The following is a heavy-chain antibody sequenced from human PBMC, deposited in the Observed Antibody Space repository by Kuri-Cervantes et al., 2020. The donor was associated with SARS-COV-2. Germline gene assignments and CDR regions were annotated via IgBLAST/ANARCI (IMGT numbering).Heavy chain of an antibody. J-gene: IGHJ6*02. CDR1: GGSFSGYY. V-gene: IGHV4-34*01. CDR3: ARRVVSGMDV. Sequence: GSLRLSCAVYGGSFSGYYWSWIRQPPGKGLEWIGEINHSGSTNYNPSLKSRVTISVDTSKNQFSLKLSSVTAADTAVYFCARRVVSGMDVWGQGTPVTVSS. D-gene: IGHD3-22*01. CDR2: INHSGST.